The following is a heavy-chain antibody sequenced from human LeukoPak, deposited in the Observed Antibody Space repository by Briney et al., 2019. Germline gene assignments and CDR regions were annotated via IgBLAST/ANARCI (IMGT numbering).Heavy chain of an antibody. CDR2: ISAYNGNT. V-gene: IGHV1-18*01. Sequence: GASVKLSRKASGYTFTSYGISWVRQAPGQGLEWMGWISAYNGNTNYAQKLQGRGTMTTNTSTSTAYMELRSLRSDDTAVYYCARALRTYSGSYFNYWGQGTLVTVSS. CDR1: GYTFTSYG. J-gene: IGHJ4*02. D-gene: IGHD1-26*01. CDR3: ARALRTYSGSYFNY.